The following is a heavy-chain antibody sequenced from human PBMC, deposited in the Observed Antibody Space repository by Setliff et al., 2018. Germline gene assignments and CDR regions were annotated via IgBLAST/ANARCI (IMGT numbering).Heavy chain of an antibody. Sequence: GGSLRLSCAASGFTFSTYGLHWVRQAPGKGLEWVSSVSGSGDRIFYADSVKGRFTISRDNSKNTLYLHMNSLRVEDTAVYSCAKWGGSLDSIGYYLDPPGYYYMDVWAKGTTVTVSS. D-gene: IGHD3-22*01. V-gene: IGHV3-23*01. CDR2: VSGSGDRI. CDR3: AKWGGSLDSIGYYLDPPGYYYMDV. J-gene: IGHJ6*03. CDR1: GFTFSTYG.